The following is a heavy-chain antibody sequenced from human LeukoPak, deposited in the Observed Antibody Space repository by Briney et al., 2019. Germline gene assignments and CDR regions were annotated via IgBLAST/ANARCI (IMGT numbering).Heavy chain of an antibody. CDR2: TSPYGANK. J-gene: IGHJ4*02. CDR3: ARKSLWFKFYDY. V-gene: IGHV3-30*04. Sequence: GGSLRLACPASGFNSTSYTMHWVSQAPGEGLEWVAATSPYGANKYYADSVKGRFSISRDNSKNTPYLQMNSLRPEDPAVYVCARKSLWFKFYDYWGQGMLVTVSS. CDR1: GFNSTSYT. D-gene: IGHD3-10*01.